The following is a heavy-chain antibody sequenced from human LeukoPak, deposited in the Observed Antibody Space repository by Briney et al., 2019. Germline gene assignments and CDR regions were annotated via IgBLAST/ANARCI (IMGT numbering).Heavy chain of an antibody. J-gene: IGHJ4*02. V-gene: IGHV3-23*01. D-gene: IGHD3-10*01. Sequence: GRSLRLSCAASGFTFSSYGMHWVRQTTGKELEWVSVISGGSGRTFYADSVKGRFTISRDNSKNTLYLQMDSLRVEDTGVYYCAKDPFYGSGTYADYWGLGTLVSVSS. CDR1: GFTFSSYG. CDR2: ISGGSGRT. CDR3: AKDPFYGSGTYADY.